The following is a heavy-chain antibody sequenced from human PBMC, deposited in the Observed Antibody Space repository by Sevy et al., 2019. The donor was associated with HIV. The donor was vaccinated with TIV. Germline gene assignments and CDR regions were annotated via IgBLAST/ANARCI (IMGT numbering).Heavy chain of an antibody. J-gene: IGHJ3*01. D-gene: IGHD3-22*01. Sequence: GGSLRLSCAASGFTFNTHVMNWVRQAPGKGLEWVSSISGFGNTYYADSVRGRFTLSRDNVKNTLYLQMNSLRADDTAVYDCAKVLNPALEFMMEVTVRSLKGFDVWGQGTMVTVSS. CDR2: ISGFGNT. CDR1: GFTFNTHV. V-gene: IGHV3-23*01. CDR3: AKVLNPALEFMMEVTVRSLKGFDV.